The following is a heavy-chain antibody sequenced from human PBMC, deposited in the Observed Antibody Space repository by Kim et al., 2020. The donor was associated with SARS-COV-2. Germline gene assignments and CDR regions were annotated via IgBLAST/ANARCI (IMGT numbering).Heavy chain of an antibody. V-gene: IGHV4-34*01. CDR3: ARYDF. D-gene: IGHD3-3*01. Sequence: IGHSGSANYNPSRKSRVTISIDTSNNQFSLKMNSVTAADTAIYYCARYDFWSRGTLVTVSS. CDR2: IGHSGSA. J-gene: IGHJ4*02.